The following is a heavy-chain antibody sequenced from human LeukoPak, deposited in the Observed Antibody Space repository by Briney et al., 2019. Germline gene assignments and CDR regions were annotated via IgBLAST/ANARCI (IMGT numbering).Heavy chain of an antibody. V-gene: IGHV1-2*06. CDR1: GDTFTAYY. CDR3: ARDNYDILTGYHDFNY. D-gene: IGHD3-9*01. Sequence: GASMKVSCKASGDTFTAYYMHWVRQAPGQGLEWMGRINPNNGGTNYAQKFQGRGTMTSDTSIRTDYMALSRLRSDDTPVYYCARDNYDILTGYHDFNYWGQGTLVTVSS. J-gene: IGHJ4*02. CDR2: INPNNGGT.